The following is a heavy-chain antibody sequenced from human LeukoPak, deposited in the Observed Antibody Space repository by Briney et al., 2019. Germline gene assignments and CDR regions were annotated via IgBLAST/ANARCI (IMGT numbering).Heavy chain of an antibody. D-gene: IGHD2-21*01. V-gene: IGHV3-21*01. J-gene: IGHJ4*02. CDR1: GFTFSSYS. CDR3: ARDPTRDDC. Sequence: GGSLRLSCAASGFTFSSYSMNWVRQAPGQGLEWVSSITSRGNTFYADSVKGRFTISRDNAKNSLYLQMNSLRAEDTAVYYCARDPTRDDCWGQGTLVTISS. CDR2: ITSRGNT.